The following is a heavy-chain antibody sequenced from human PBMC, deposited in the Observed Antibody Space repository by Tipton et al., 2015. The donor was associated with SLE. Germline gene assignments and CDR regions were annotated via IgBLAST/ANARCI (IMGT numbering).Heavy chain of an antibody. V-gene: IGHV3-11*05. J-gene: IGHJ6*03. D-gene: IGHD3-22*01. CDR3: AKEGDYFDSSGYYWGHYYYYMDV. Sequence: QLVQSGGGAVQPGRSLRLSCAASGFTFSDYYMNWIRQAPGEGLEWVSYISRSSSYTNYADSVKGRFTISRDNAKNSLYLQMNSLRAEDTAVYYCAKEGDYFDSSGYYWGHYYYYMDVWGKGTTVTVSS. CDR2: ISRSSSYT. CDR1: GFTFSDYY.